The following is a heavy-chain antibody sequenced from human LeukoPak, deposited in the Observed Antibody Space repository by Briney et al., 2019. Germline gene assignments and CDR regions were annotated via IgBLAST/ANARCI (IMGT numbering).Heavy chain of an antibody. J-gene: IGHJ4*02. D-gene: IGHD3-3*01. Sequence: ASVKVSCKASGGTFNNFAISWVRQAPGQGLEWVGGIIPMSGTANYAQKLQGRVTITADESRSTAYMELSSLRSEDTAIYYCASPVKYYDTWSGYPPFDYWGQGTLVTVSS. CDR2: IIPMSGTA. V-gene: IGHV1-69*13. CDR3: ASPVKYYDTWSGYPPFDY. CDR1: GGTFNNFA.